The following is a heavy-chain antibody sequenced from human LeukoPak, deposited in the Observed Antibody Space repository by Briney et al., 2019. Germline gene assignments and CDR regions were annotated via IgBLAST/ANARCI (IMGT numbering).Heavy chain of an antibody. Sequence: GGSLRLSCAASGFTFSSYSMMWVRQAPGKGLEWVSYISSSSTTIHYADSVKGRFTISRDNAKNSVYLQMNSLRAEDTAVYYCVRDSYTNTWHFQNKDYWGQGTLVTVSS. CDR1: GFTFSSYS. CDR3: VRDSYTNTWHFQNKDY. J-gene: IGHJ4*02. D-gene: IGHD2-2*02. V-gene: IGHV3-48*01. CDR2: ISSSSTTI.